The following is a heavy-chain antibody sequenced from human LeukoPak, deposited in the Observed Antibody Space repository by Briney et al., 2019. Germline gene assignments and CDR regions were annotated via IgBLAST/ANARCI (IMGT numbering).Heavy chain of an antibody. CDR3: AKDSIGRSVAYFQH. CDR2: ISWDGGST. J-gene: IGHJ1*01. Sequence: GGSLRLSCAASGFTFDDYTMHWVRQVPGKGLEWVSLISWDGGSTYYADSVKGRFTISRDNSKNSLFLQMNSLRIEDTALYYCAKDSIGRSVAYFQHWGQGTLVTVSS. CDR1: GFTFDDYT. V-gene: IGHV3-43*01. D-gene: IGHD1-26*01.